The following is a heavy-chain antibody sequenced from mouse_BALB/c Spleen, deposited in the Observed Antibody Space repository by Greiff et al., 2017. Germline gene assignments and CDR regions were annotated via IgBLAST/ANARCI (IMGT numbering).Heavy chain of an antibody. CDR1: GFTFSSYA. V-gene: IGHV5-9-4*01. CDR2: ISSGGSYT. D-gene: IGHD2-4*01. J-gene: IGHJ3*01. CDR3: ANYEYEETFAY. Sequence: EVQVEESGGGLVKPGGSLKLSCAASGFTFSSYAMSWVRQSPEKRLEWVAEISSGGSYTYYPDTVTGRFTISRDNAKNTQYLEMSSLRSEDTAMYYVANYEYEETFAYWGQGTLVTVSA.